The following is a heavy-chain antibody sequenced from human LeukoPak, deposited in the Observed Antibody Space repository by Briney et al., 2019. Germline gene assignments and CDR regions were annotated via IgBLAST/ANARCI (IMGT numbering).Heavy chain of an antibody. CDR3: AKDSDGYAGYYYMDV. CDR1: GFTFDDYG. D-gene: IGHD5-24*01. J-gene: IGHJ6*03. CDR2: INWDGGST. V-gene: IGHV3-43D*03. Sequence: GGSLRLSCAASGFTFDDYGMSWVRQAPGKVLEWVSGINWDGGSTYYADSVKGRFTISRDNIKNSLYLQMNSLRAEDTALYYCAKDSDGYAGYYYMDVWGKGTTVTVSS.